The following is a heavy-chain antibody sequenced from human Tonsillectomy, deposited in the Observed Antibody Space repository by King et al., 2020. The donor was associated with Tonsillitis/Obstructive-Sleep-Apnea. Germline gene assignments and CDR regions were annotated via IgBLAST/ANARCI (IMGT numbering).Heavy chain of an antibody. V-gene: IGHV4-59*01. J-gene: IGHJ5*02. CDR2: IYYSGST. D-gene: IGHD3-9*01. CDR3: ARAGDDILTGYDHNWFDP. CDR1: GGSISSYY. Sequence: VQLQESGPGLVKPSETLSLTCTVSGGSISSYYWSWIRQPPGKGLKWIGYIYYSGSTNYNPSLKSRVTISVDTSKNQFSLKLSSVTAADTAVYYCARAGDDILTGYDHNWFDPWGQGTLVTVSS.